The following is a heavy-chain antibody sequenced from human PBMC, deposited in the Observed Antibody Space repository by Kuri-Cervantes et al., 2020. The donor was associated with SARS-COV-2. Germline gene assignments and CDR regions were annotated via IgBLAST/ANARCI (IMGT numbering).Heavy chain of an antibody. J-gene: IGHJ4*02. V-gene: IGHV3-53*01. Sequence: ETLSLTCGFYGGSFRGYYWSWIRQPPGKGLEWVSVIYSGGSTYYADSVKGRFTISRDNSKNTLYLQMNSLRAEDTAVYYCARALGNYWGQGTLVTVSS. CDR3: ARALGNY. CDR1: GGSFRGYY. CDR2: IYSGGST.